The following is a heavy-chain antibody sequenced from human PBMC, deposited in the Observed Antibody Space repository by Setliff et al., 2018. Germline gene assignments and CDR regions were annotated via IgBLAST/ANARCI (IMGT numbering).Heavy chain of an antibody. D-gene: IGHD3-16*01. CDR1: GGSISSYY. J-gene: IGHJ4*02. CDR3: ARLRGAFDY. Sequence: SETLSLTCTVSGGSISSYYWSWIRQPPGKRLEWIGYIYYSGSTNYNPSLVSRVTISVDTSKNQFSLRLNSATAADTAVYYCARLRGAFDYWGQGTLVTSPQ. V-gene: IGHV4-59*01. CDR2: IYYSGST.